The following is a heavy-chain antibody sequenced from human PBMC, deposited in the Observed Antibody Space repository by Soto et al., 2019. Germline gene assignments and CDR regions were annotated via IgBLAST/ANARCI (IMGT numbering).Heavy chain of an antibody. V-gene: IGHV3-53*01. CDR1: GFSVNNNY. CDR3: AKLWGYYFES. Sequence: LRLSCAASGFSVNNNYMTWVRQTPGRRPEWVAVIYTRGSTHYADFATGRFTFSRDNSKNTLYLQMNSLRPEDTAVYYCAKLWGYYFESWGPGTLVTVSS. D-gene: IGHD2-21*01. CDR2: IYTRGST. J-gene: IGHJ4*02.